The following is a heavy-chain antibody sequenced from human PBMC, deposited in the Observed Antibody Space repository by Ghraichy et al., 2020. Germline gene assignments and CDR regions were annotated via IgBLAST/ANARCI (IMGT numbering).Heavy chain of an antibody. J-gene: IGHJ3*02. CDR2: IHPTGTT. Sequence: SETLSLTFAVYVGSFNGYYWSWIRQPPGKGLEWIGEIHPTGTTNNSPSLKSRLTLLVDTSKNQFSLLLKSVTAADTAVYYCARRRQTWSAAEGDAFDIWRQGAMVTVSS. V-gene: IGHV4-34*01. CDR1: VGSFNGYY. CDR3: ARRRQTWSAAEGDAFDI. D-gene: IGHD5-18*01.